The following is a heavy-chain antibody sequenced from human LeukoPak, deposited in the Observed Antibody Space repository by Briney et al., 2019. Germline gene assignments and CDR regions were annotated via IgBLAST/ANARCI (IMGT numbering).Heavy chain of an antibody. D-gene: IGHD3-10*01. CDR2: IWYDGSNK. Sequence: GGSLRLSXAASGFTFSRYGMHWVRQAPGKGLECVAVIWYDGSNKYYADSVKGRFTISRDNTKDSLYLQMNSLGVEDTAVYYCARGTAFFGFDHWGQGTLLTVSS. V-gene: IGHV3-33*01. CDR3: ARGTAFFGFDH. J-gene: IGHJ4*02. CDR1: GFTFSRYG.